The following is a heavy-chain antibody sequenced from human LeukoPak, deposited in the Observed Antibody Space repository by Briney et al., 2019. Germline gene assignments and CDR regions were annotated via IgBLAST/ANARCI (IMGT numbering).Heavy chain of an antibody. CDR1: GFSFSSYG. J-gene: IGHJ6*02. Sequence: HPGGSLTLSCAASGFSFSSYGMHWVRQAPGKGLEWVAVISFDGSNEYYADSVKGRFTISRDNSKNSLYLHMNSLRAEDTAVYYCAKSGSSPPYYYYGMDVWGQGTTVTVSS. D-gene: IGHD6-13*01. V-gene: IGHV3-30*18. CDR2: ISFDGSNE. CDR3: AKSGSSPPYYYYGMDV.